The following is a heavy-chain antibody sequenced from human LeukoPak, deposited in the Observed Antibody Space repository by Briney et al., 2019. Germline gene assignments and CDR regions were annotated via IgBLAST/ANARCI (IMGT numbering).Heavy chain of an antibody. V-gene: IGHV3-23*01. CDR2: ISAGADVI. D-gene: IGHD1-1*01. J-gene: IGHJ3*02. CDR3: AKSLLTTATGTGRAFDI. CDR1: GFTFSDNW. Sequence: GGSLRLSCAASGFTFSDNWMTWVRRASGKRLEWVSGISAGADVIFYADPVKGRFTISRDNSKNTLYLQMNSLRAEDSAEYYCAKSLLTTATGTGRAFDIWGQGTMVTVSA.